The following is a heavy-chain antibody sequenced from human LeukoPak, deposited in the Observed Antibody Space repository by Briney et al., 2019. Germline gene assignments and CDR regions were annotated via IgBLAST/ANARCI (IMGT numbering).Heavy chain of an antibody. J-gene: IGHJ6*02. CDR2: IIPIFGTA. Sequence: ASVKVSCKASGGTFSSYAISWVRQAPRQGLEWMGGIIPIFGTANYAQKFQGRVTITADESTSTAYMELSSLRSEDTAVYYCARDRTTVTTRSDYYYGMDVWGQGTTVTVSS. CDR3: ARDRTTVTTRSDYYYGMDV. V-gene: IGHV1-69*13. CDR1: GGTFSSYA. D-gene: IGHD4-17*01.